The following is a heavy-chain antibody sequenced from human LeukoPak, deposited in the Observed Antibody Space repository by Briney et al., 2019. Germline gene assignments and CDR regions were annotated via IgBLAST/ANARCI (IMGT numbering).Heavy chain of an antibody. Sequence: ASVKVSCKASGYTFTSYDINWVRQATGRGLEWMGWMNPNSGNTGYAQKFQGRVNMTRNTSISTAYVELSSLRSEDTAVYYCARVIPYDFWSGYYTPCYYMDVWGKGTTVTVSS. J-gene: IGHJ6*03. V-gene: IGHV1-8*01. CDR3: ARVIPYDFWSGYYTPCYYMDV. CDR1: GYTFTSYD. CDR2: MNPNSGNT. D-gene: IGHD3-3*01.